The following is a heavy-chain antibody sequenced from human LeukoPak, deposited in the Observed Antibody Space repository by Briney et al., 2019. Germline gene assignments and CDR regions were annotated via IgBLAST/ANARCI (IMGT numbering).Heavy chain of an antibody. Sequence: PGGSLRLSCAASGFTFDDYTMHWVRQAPGKGLEWVSLISWDGGSTYYADSVKGRFTISRDDSKNTLYLQMNSLRAEDTAVYYCVKDLGRYRNNCFDYWGQGTLVTVSS. V-gene: IGHV3-43*01. CDR2: ISWDGGST. D-gene: IGHD1-26*01. CDR1: GFTFDDYT. CDR3: VKDLGRYRNNCFDY. J-gene: IGHJ4*02.